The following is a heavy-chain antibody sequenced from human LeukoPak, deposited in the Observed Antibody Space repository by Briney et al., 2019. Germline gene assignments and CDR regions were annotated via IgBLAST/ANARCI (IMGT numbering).Heavy chain of an antibody. V-gene: IGHV3-30*04. J-gene: IGHJ4*02. Sequence: GRSLRLSCAASGFTFSNHAMHWVRQAPGKGLEWVAVISFDGGEQFYAHSVKGRFTISRDNSKNTLYLQMNTLSAEDTAVYYCVRDRVISPSGGRSDYWGQGSLVIVSS. CDR3: VRDRVISPSGGRSDY. CDR1: GFTFSNHA. CDR2: ISFDGGEQ. D-gene: IGHD2-15*01.